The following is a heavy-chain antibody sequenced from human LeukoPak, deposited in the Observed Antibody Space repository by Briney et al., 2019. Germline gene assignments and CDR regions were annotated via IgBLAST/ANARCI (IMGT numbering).Heavy chain of an antibody. Sequence: SETLSLTCAVYGGSFSGYYWSWIRQPPGKGLEWIGEINHSGSTNYNPSLKSRVTISVDTSKNQFSLKLSSVTAADTAVYYCARGMVAGYRGSNWFDPWGQGTLVTVSS. CDR3: ARGMVAGYRGSNWFDP. V-gene: IGHV4-34*01. D-gene: IGHD5-12*01. CDR2: INHSGST. CDR1: GGSFSGYY. J-gene: IGHJ5*02.